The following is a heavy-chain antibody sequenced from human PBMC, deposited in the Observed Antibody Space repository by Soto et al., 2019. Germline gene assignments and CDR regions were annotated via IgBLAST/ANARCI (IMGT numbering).Heavy chain of an antibody. CDR2: IYYSGTT. CDR3: ARNGDCTRPGCIVGWFDP. Sequence: PSETLSLTCAVSGYSISSSNWWGWIRQPPGKGLEWIGYIYYSGTTYYNPSLKSRVTMSVDTSKNQFSLKLTSVTAVDTAVYYCARNGDCTRPGCIVGWFDPWGQGTLVT. D-gene: IGHD2-8*01. V-gene: IGHV4-28*01. J-gene: IGHJ5*02. CDR1: GYSISSSNW.